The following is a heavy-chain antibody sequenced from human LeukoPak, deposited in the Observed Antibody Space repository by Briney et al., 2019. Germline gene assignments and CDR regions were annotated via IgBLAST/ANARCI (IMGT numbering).Heavy chain of an antibody. Sequence: GGSLRLSCAASGFTFSNYAMSWVRQASGKGLKWVSVISNNGGSTHYADSVKGRFTISRDNSKNMLYLQMNSLRAEDTAIYYCVLAEYWGQGTLVTVSS. J-gene: IGHJ4*02. V-gene: IGHV3-23*01. D-gene: IGHD3-3*02. CDR2: ISNNGGST. CDR1: GFTFSNYA. CDR3: VLAEY.